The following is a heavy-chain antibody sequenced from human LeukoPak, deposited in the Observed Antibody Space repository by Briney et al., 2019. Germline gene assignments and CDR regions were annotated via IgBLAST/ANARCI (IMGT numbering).Heavy chain of an antibody. Sequence: ASVKVSCKASGYTFTSYGISWVRQAPGQGLEWMGWISAYNGNTNYAQKLQGRVTMTTDTSTSTAYMELRSLRSDDTAVYYCAREAGDNIVVVPAAMDYWGQGALVTVSS. J-gene: IGHJ4*02. V-gene: IGHV1-18*01. CDR2: ISAYNGNT. CDR1: GYTFTSYG. CDR3: AREAGDNIVVVPAAMDY. D-gene: IGHD2-2*01.